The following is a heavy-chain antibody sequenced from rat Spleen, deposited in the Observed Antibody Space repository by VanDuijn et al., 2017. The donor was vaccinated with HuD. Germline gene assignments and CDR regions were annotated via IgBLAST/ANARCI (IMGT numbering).Heavy chain of an antibody. CDR3: APLPGRNLDY. D-gene: IGHD1-4*01. CDR2: ITGTGDDT. J-gene: IGHJ2*01. V-gene: IGHV5-31*01. Sequence: EVQLVESGGGLVQPGRSLKVSCVASGLTFNNYWMTWIRQAPGKGLEWVASITGTGDDTYYPDSLKGRFTVSRDNAKSTLFLQMNSLRSEDTATYYCAPLPGRNLDYWGQGVMVTVSS. CDR1: GLTFNNYW.